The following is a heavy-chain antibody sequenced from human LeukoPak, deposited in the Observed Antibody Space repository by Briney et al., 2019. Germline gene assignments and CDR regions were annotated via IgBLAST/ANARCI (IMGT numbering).Heavy chain of an antibody. CDR2: ISAYNGNT. V-gene: IGHV1-18*01. CDR3: ARGGEAYCSSTSCSRFDY. CDR1: GYTFTIYG. J-gene: IGHJ4*02. Sequence: ASVTVSFKASGYTFTIYGISWVRQAPGQGLAWMGWISAYNGNTNYVQKLQGRVTMTTDTSTSTAYMELRSLRSDDTAVYYCARGGEAYCSSTSCSRFDYWGQGTLVTVSS. D-gene: IGHD2-2*01.